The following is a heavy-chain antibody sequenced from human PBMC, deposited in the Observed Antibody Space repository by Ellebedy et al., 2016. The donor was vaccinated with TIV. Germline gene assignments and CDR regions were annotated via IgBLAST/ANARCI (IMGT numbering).Heavy chain of an antibody. V-gene: IGHV1-69*04. CDR1: GGTFSSYA. CDR2: IIPILGIA. J-gene: IGHJ4*02. CDR3: ARARSSGWLHTPDY. Sequence: AASVKVSCKASGGTFSSYAISWVRQAPGQGLEWMGRIIPILGIANYAQKFQGRVTITADKSTSTDYMELSSLRSEDTAVYYCARARSSGWLHTPDYWGQGTLVIVSS. D-gene: IGHD6-19*01.